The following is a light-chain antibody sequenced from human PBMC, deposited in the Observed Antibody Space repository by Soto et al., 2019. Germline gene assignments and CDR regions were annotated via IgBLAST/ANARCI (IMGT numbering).Light chain of an antibody. CDR2: EGT. Sequence: QSVLTQPASVSGPPGQSITISCTGTSSDVGSYNLVSWYQQHPGKAPKVIVYEGTKRPSGVSDRFSASKSGNTASLTISGLQAEDEADYYCCSYGGTYVRFGGGTKLTVL. V-gene: IGLV2-23*01. CDR3: CSYGGTYVR. CDR1: SSDVGSYNL. J-gene: IGLJ2*01.